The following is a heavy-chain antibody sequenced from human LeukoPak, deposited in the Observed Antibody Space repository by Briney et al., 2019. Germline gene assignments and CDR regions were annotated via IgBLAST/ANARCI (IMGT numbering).Heavy chain of an antibody. CDR2: IYYSGST. J-gene: IGHJ4*02. CDR3: ARADSYSSGWYGGLDY. CDR1: GGSISSYY. D-gene: IGHD6-19*01. Sequence: SETLTLTCTVSGGSISSYYWSWIRQPPGKGLEWIGYIYYSGSTNYNPSLKSRVTISVDTSKNQFSLKLSSVTAADTAVYYCARADSYSSGWYGGLDYWGQGTLVTVSS. V-gene: IGHV4-59*01.